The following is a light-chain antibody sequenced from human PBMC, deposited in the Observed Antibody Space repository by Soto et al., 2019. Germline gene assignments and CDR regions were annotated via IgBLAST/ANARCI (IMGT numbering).Light chain of an antibody. CDR3: HQRNK. CDR2: DTS. CDR1: QFLSSY. Sequence: ELVLTQSPATLSLSPGERATLSCRASQFLSSYLPWYQQKPGQPPRLLIYDTSNRAAGIPARFSGSRSGTDFTLTISSLEPEDFAVYFCHQRNKFGQGTRLEMK. J-gene: IGKJ5*01. V-gene: IGKV3-11*01.